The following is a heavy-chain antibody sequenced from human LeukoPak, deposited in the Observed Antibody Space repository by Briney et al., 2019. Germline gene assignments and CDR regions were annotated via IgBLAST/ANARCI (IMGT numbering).Heavy chain of an antibody. CDR3: AHTLADGGKRSFDY. V-gene: IGHV2-5*08. CDR1: GGSISSYYW. J-gene: IGHJ4*02. Sequence: TLSLTCTVSGGSISSYYWSWIRQPPAKALEWLALIYWDDDERSSPSLRSRLTITKDTSKNQVVLTLTSMDPVDTATYYCAHTLADGGKRSFDYWGQGTLVTVSS. D-gene: IGHD4-23*01. CDR2: IYWDDDE.